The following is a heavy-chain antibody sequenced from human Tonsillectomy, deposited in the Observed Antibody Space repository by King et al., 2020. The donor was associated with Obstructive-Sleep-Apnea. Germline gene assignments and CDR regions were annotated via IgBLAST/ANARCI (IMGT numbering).Heavy chain of an antibody. J-gene: IGHJ6*02. CDR3: ARNRDIVVVPAAPRAYGMDV. Sequence: VQLVESGAEVKKPGESLKISCKGSGYSFTSYWIGWVRQMPGKGLEWMGIIYPGDSDTRYSPSFQGQVTISADKSISTAYLQWSSLKASDTAMYYCARNRDIVVVPAAPRAYGMDVWGQGTTVTVSS. CDR1: GYSFTSYW. CDR2: IYPGDSDT. D-gene: IGHD2-2*01. V-gene: IGHV5-51*01.